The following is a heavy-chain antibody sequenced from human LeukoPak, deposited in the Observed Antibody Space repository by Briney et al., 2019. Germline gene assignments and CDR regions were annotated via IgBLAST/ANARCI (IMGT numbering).Heavy chain of an antibody. CDR2: IKQDGSEK. CDR1: GFTFGGYW. J-gene: IGHJ4*02. V-gene: IGHV3-7*01. Sequence: PGGSLRLSCAASGFTFGGYWMSWVRQAPGKGLEWVANIKQDGSEKYYVDSVKGRFTISRDNAKNSLYLQMSSLRAEDTAVYYCTRDRWYYGSGSYSNFDYWGQGTMVTVSS. CDR3: TRDRWYYGSGSYSNFDY. D-gene: IGHD3-10*01.